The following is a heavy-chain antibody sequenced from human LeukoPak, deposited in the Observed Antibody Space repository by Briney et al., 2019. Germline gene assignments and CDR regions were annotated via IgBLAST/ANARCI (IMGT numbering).Heavy chain of an antibody. CDR2: IRSKANSYAT. D-gene: IGHD5-24*01. CDR3: TRHVTGGEMATND. V-gene: IGHV3-73*01. Sequence: GGSLRLSCAASGFTFSGSAMHWVRQASGKGLEWVGRIRSKANSYATAYAASVKGRFTISRDDSKNTAYLQMNSLKTEDTAVYYCTRHVTGGEMATNDGGQGTLVTVSS. CDR1: GFTFSGSA. J-gene: IGHJ4*02.